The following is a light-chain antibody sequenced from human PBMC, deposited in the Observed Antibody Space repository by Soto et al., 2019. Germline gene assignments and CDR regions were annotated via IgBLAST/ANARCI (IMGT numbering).Light chain of an antibody. J-gene: IGKJ4*01. CDR1: QSISRS. Sequence: DIQMTQSPSTLSASVGDRVTITCRASQSISRSLAWYQQKPGKAPKLLIYKASSLESGVPSRFSGSGSGTEFTLTISSLQSDDFATYYCQQYNSYPLTFGGGTKVDIK. CDR3: QQYNSYPLT. V-gene: IGKV1-5*03. CDR2: KAS.